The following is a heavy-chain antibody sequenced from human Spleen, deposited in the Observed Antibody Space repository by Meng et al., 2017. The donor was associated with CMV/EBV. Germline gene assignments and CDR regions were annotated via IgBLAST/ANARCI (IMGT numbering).Heavy chain of an antibody. V-gene: IGHV3-23*01. Sequence: GESLKISCAASGFTFSNYAMSWVRQAPGKGLEWVSAISGSGGSTYYADPVKGRFTISRDNSKNTLDLQVNSLRAEDTAVYYCAKSPSMPTITFFDYWGQGTLVTVSS. J-gene: IGHJ4*02. CDR1: GFTFSNYA. CDR2: ISGSGGST. D-gene: IGHD5-24*01. CDR3: AKSPSMPTITFFDY.